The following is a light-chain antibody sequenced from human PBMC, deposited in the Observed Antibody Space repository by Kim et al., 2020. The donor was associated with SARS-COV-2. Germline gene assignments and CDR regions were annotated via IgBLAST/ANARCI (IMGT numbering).Light chain of an antibody. J-gene: IGKJ2*01. Sequence: SASVGDRVTITCRASQSISSYLNWYQQKPGKAPKLLIYAASSLQSGFPSRFSGSGSGTDFTLTISSLQPEDFATYYCQQSYSTLYTFGQGTKLEI. V-gene: IGKV1-39*01. CDR1: QSISSY. CDR2: AAS. CDR3: QQSYSTLYT.